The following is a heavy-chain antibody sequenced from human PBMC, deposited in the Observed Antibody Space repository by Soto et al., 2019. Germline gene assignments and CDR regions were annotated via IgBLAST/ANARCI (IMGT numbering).Heavy chain of an antibody. CDR3: AKARHRLTTGTTDYLDY. CDR1: GFTFDDYT. Sequence: GGSLRLSCAASGFTFDDYTMHWVRQAPGKGLEWVSLISWDGGSTYYADSVKGRFTISRDNSKNSLYLQMNSLRTEDTALYYCAKARHRLTTGTTDYLDYWGQGTLVTVSS. J-gene: IGHJ4*02. D-gene: IGHD1-1*01. V-gene: IGHV3-43*01. CDR2: ISWDGGST.